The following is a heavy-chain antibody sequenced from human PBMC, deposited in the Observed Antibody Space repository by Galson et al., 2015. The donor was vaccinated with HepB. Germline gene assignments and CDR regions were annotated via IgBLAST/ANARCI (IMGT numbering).Heavy chain of an antibody. J-gene: IGHJ4*02. D-gene: IGHD1-26*01. CDR1: GFTFSSYS. V-gene: IGHV3-48*04. CDR2: ISSSSSTI. Sequence: SLRLSCAASGFTFSSYSMNWVRQAPGKGLEWVSYISSSSSTIYYADSVKGRFTISRDNAKNSLYLQMNSLRAEDTAVYYCAGGVGATGFDYWGQGTLVTVSS. CDR3: AGGVGATGFDY.